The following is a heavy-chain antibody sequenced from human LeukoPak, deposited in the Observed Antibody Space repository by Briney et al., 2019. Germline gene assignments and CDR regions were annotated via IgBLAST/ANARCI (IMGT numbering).Heavy chain of an antibody. D-gene: IGHD2-2*01. V-gene: IGHV3-21*01. CDR3: ARGHIVLVPAAIPQFDP. CDR1: GFTFSSYS. CDR2: ISSSSSYI. Sequence: KPGGSLRLSCAASGFTFSSYSMNWVRQAPGKGLEWVSFISSSSSYIYYADSVKGRFTLSRDNSKNTLYLQMNSLRAEDTAVYYCARGHIVLVPAAIPQFDPWGQGTLVTVSS. J-gene: IGHJ5*02.